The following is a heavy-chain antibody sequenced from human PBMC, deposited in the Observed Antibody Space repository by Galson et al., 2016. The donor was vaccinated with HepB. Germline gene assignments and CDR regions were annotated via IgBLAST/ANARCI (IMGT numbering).Heavy chain of an antibody. CDR3: ASGIAVTTSNSFWYFDL. Sequence: SLRLSCAASGFIVSSNNMDWVRQAPGKGLEWVSVFYSSGKTAHADSVEGRFTVSRDTSKNMLYLQMNSLRAEDTAIYYCASGIAVTTSNSFWYFDLWGRGTLVTVSS. D-gene: IGHD3-10*01. CDR2: FYSSGKT. J-gene: IGHJ2*01. CDR1: GFIVSSNN. V-gene: IGHV3-53*01.